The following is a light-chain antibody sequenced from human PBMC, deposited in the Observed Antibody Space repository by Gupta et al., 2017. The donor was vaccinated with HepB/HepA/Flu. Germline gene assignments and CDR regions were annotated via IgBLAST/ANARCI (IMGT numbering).Light chain of an antibody. CDR3: QQYNNWVT. CDR2: GAS. J-gene: IGKJ4*01. CDR1: QSVSSN. Sequence: EIVMTQSPATLSVSPGERAILSCRASQSVSSNLAWYQQKPGQAPRLLIYGASTRATGITARFSGSGSGTEFTLTISSLQSEDFAVYYCQQYNNWVTFGGGTKVEIK. V-gene: IGKV3-15*01.